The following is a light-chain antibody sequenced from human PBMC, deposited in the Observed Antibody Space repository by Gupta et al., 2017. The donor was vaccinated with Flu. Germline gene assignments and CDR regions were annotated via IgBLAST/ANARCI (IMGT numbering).Light chain of an antibody. CDR1: ALPNTS. Sequence: SCALTQPPSVSVSPGPPARITCSAGALPNTSAYSSHPMSGQAPVVVMYEGNKRPSGIPERISGSSSRTVATLTISGAQGGDEATQHCSSRDSTCNHKVFGGGTKVAVL. CDR3: SSRDSTCNHKV. J-gene: IGLJ2*01. CDR2: EGN. V-gene: IGLV3-10*01.